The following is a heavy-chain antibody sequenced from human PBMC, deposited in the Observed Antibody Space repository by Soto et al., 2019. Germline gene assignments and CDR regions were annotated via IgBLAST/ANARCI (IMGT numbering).Heavy chain of an antibody. CDR3: ARAVSTTAVNWFDP. CDR1: GFTFWNYG. D-gene: IGHD2-2*01. V-gene: IGHV3-33*01. Sequence: QVQLVEPGGGVVQPGRSLRLSCAASGFTFWNYGMHWVRQAPGKGPEWVATIWNNGNRKYYADSVTGRFTISRDNSRNTLYLEMNSLRGEDTAVYYCARAVSTTAVNWFDPWGQGTQVTVSS. J-gene: IGHJ5*02. CDR2: IWNNGNRK.